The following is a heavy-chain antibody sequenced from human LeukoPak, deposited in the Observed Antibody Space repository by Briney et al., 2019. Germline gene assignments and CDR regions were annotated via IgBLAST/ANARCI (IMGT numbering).Heavy chain of an antibody. CDR1: GYTLTELS. Sequence: GASVKVSCKVSGYTLTELSMHWVRQAPGKGLEWMGGFDPEDGETIYAQKFQGRVTMTEDTSTDTAYMELSSLRSEDTAVYYCATGGGYYYDSSGHLIPNCFDPWGQGTLVTVSS. V-gene: IGHV1-24*01. CDR3: ATGGGYYYDSSGHLIPNCFDP. CDR2: FDPEDGET. J-gene: IGHJ5*02. D-gene: IGHD3-22*01.